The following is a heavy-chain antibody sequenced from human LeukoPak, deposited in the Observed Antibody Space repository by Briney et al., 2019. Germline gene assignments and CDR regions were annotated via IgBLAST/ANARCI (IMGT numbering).Heavy chain of an antibody. V-gene: IGHV3-23*01. J-gene: IGHJ4*02. D-gene: IGHD5-24*01. CDR3: AKETDYNYIYYFDY. CDR2: ISGSGART. Sequence: GGSLRLSCAASGFTFSSYAMSWVRQALGKGLEWVSGISGSGARTYYADSVKGLFTISRDNSKNTLYLQMNSLRAEDTAVYSCAKETDYNYIYYFDYWGQGTLVTVSS. CDR1: GFTFSSYA.